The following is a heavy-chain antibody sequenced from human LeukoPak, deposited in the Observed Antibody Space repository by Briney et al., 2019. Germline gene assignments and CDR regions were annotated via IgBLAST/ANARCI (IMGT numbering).Heavy chain of an antibody. J-gene: IGHJ4*02. CDR2: TYYRSKWYN. V-gene: IGHV6-1*01. D-gene: IGHD2-21*01. Sequence: SQTLSLTCAISGDSVSSNSAAWNWIRQSPSRGLEWLGRTYYRSKWYNDYAVSVKSRITINPDTSKNQFSPQLNSVTPEDTAVYYCAGRSPYCGGDCYAYWGQGTLVTVSS. CDR1: GDSVSSNSAA. CDR3: AGRSPYCGGDCYAY.